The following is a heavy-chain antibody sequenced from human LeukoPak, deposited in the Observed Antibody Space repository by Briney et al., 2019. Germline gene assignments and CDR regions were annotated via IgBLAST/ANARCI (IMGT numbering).Heavy chain of an antibody. D-gene: IGHD3-3*01. CDR1: GFTFSSYW. CDR3: ARGPVYDFWSGYYTWRGFHFDY. J-gene: IGHJ4*02. Sequence: GGSLRLSCAASGFTFSSYWMSWVRQAPGKGLEWVVNIKQDGSEKYYVDSVKGRFTISRDNAKYSLYLQMNSLRAEDTAVYYCARGPVYDFWSGYYTWRGFHFDYWGQGTLVTVSS. V-gene: IGHV3-7*01. CDR2: IKQDGSEK.